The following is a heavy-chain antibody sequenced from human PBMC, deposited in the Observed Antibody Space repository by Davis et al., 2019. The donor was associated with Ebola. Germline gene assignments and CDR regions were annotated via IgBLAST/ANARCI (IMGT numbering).Heavy chain of an antibody. CDR2: IIPIFGTA. CDR3: ARDGGRHYYYYYGMDV. D-gene: IGHD3-16*01. V-gene: IGHV1-69*06. Sequence: SVKVSCKASGGTFSSYAISWVRQAPGQGLEWMGGIIPIFGTANYAQKFQGRVTITADKSTSTAYMELSSLRSEDTAVYYCARDGGRHYYYYYGMDVWGQGTTVTVSS. J-gene: IGHJ6*02. CDR1: GGTFSSYA.